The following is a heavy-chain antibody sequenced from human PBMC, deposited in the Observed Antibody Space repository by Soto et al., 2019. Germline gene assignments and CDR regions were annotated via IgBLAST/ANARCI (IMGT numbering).Heavy chain of an antibody. CDR1: GFTFSSYA. Sequence: GGSLRLSCAASGFTFSSYAMSWVRQAPGKGLEWVSAISGSGGSTYYADSVKGRFTISRENSKNTLYLQMNSLRAEDTAVNYCAKAITLGYCSGGSCSAPADYWGQGTLVTVSS. CDR3: AKAITLGYCSGGSCSAPADY. V-gene: IGHV3-23*01. J-gene: IGHJ4*02. D-gene: IGHD2-15*01. CDR2: ISGSGGST.